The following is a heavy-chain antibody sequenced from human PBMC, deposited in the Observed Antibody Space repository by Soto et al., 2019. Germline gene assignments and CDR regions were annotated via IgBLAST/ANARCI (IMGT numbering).Heavy chain of an antibody. J-gene: IGHJ4*02. CDR3: ARESTSHWVDY. Sequence: SETLSLTCTVSGGSISSYYWSWIRQPPGRGLEWIGYIYYSGSTNYNPSLKSRVTISVDTSKNQFSLKLSSVTAADTAVYYCARESTSHWVDYWGQGTLVTVSS. CDR1: GGSISSYY. V-gene: IGHV4-59*01. D-gene: IGHD2-2*01. CDR2: IYYSGST.